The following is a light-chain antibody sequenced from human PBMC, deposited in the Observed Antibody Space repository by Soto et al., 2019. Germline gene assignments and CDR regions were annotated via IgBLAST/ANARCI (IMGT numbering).Light chain of an antibody. CDR2: KAS. V-gene: IGKV1-5*03. CDR3: QQYKTYPTWT. J-gene: IGKJ1*01. CDR1: QSISSW. Sequence: DIQMTQSPSTLSASLGDRVTITCRASQSISSWLAWCQQKPGKAPKLLISKASSLESGVPSRFSGTGSGTEFTLTISSLQPDDFATDDCQQYKTYPTWTFGQGTKVEIK.